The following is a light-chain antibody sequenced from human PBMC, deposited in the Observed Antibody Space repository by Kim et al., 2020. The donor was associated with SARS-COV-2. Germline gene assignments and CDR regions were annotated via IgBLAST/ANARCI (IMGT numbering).Light chain of an antibody. CDR2: GAS. CDR3: QQYNNWPLT. V-gene: IGKV3-15*01. Sequence: PEDAAPPACRASQSVSSNLAWYRQKPGQAPRLLIYGASTRATGIPARFSGSGSGTEFTLTISSLQSEDFAVYYCQQYNNWPLTFGQGTKVDIK. CDR1: QSVSSN. J-gene: IGKJ1*01.